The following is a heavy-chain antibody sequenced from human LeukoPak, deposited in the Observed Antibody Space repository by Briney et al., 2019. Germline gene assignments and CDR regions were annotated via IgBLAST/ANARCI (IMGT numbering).Heavy chain of an antibody. Sequence: GGSLRLSCAASGFTFSSYGMHWVRQAPGKGLEWVAFIRYDGSNKYYADSVKGRFTISRDNSKNTLYLQMNSLRAEDTAVYYCAKAGGVGAPDAFDIWGQGIMVTVSS. D-gene: IGHD1-26*01. V-gene: IGHV3-30*02. CDR2: IRYDGSNK. J-gene: IGHJ3*02. CDR3: AKAGGVGAPDAFDI. CDR1: GFTFSSYG.